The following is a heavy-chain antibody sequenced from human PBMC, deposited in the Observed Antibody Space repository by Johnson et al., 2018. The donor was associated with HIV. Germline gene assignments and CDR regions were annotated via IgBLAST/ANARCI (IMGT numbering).Heavy chain of an antibody. CDR1: GFTFSSYD. CDR2: IDTAGDT. CDR3: AKEDGAARAFDI. J-gene: IGHJ3*02. V-gene: IGHV3-13*01. Sequence: VQLVESGGGVVQPGGSLRLSCAASGFTFSSYDMHWVRQTTGKGLEWVSVIDTAGDTYYAGSVKGRFAISRDNAKNSMYLQMNGLRAEDTALYYCAKEDGAARAFDIWGQGTMVTVSS. D-gene: IGHD6-6*01.